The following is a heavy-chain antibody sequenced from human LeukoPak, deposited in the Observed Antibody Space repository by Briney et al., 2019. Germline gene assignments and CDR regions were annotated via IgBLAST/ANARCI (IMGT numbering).Heavy chain of an antibody. CDR2: IKQDGSAK. CDR1: GFTFSSYW. D-gene: IGHD6-6*01. Sequence: GGSLRLSCAASGFTFSSYWMNWVRQAPGKGLEWIANIKQDGSAKYYVDSVKGRLTISRDNAQNSMYLQMNSLRAEDTAVYYCGRVGGRSKAAKGDAFDIWGQGTMVVVSS. CDR3: GRVGGRSKAAKGDAFDI. J-gene: IGHJ3*02. V-gene: IGHV3-7*01.